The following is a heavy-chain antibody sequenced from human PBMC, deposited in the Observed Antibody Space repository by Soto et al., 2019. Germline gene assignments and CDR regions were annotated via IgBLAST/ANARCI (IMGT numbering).Heavy chain of an antibody. CDR1: GGTFSSYA. CDR2: IIPIFGTA. D-gene: IGHD3-10*01. J-gene: IGHJ6*01. Sequence: SVKVSCKASGGTFSSYAISWVRQAPGQGLEWMGGIIPIFGTANYAQKSQGRVTITADESTSTAYMELSSLRSEDTAVYYCASRITMVRGVTIIYDYYGMDVWGQGTTVTVSS. CDR3: ASRITMVRGVTIIYDYYGMDV. V-gene: IGHV1-69*13.